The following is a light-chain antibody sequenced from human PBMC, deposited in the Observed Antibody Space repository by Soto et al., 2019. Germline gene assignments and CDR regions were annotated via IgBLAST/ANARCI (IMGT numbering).Light chain of an antibody. CDR3: CSFAVGAALV. V-gene: IGLV2-23*01. CDR1: SSNVGTYDL. Sequence: QAASVSASPGQSITISCTGTSSNVGTYDLVSWYQHHPDKAPKLIIYEGTKRPSGISSRFSGSKSGNTASLTISGLQAEDDADYYCCSFAVGAALVFGGGTKLTVL. J-gene: IGLJ2*01. CDR2: EGT.